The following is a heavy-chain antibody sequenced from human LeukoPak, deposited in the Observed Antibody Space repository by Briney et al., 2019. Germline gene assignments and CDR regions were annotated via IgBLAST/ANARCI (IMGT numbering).Heavy chain of an antibody. D-gene: IGHD6-13*01. Sequence: PGGSLRLSCAASGFTFSSYWMHWFRQAPGKGLVWVSRINSDGSSTSYADSVKGRFTISRDNSKNTLYLQMNSLRAEDTAVYYCAKWAASRDSSSFDYWGQGTLVTVSS. CDR1: GFTFSSYW. V-gene: IGHV3-74*01. J-gene: IGHJ4*02. CDR2: INSDGSST. CDR3: AKWAASRDSSSFDY.